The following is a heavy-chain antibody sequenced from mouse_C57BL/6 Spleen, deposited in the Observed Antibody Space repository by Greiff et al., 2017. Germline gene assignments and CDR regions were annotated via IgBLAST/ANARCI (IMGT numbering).Heavy chain of an antibody. CDR1: GFTFSSYA. V-gene: IGHV5-4*01. CDR3: AREGDSQSYFDY. CDR2: ISDGGSYT. D-gene: IGHD3-3*01. Sequence: EVQLVESGGGLVKPGGSLKLSCAASGFTFSSYAMSWVRQTPEKRLEWVATISDGGSYTYYPDNVKGRFTISRDNAKNNRYLQMRHLKSEDTAMYYCAREGDSQSYFDYWGQGTTLTVSS. J-gene: IGHJ2*01.